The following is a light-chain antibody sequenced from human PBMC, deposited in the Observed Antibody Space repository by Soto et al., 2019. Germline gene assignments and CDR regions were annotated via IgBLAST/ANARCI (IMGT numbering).Light chain of an antibody. Sequence: DIRLTQSPSSLCASVGVRVTITCRASRSVNNFLNWYQQRPGKAPDXXIYGASRLQIGVPSRFTGSGYETDFNLTISGLQTEDFATYFCQQSFSSPPTFGQGTRLEIK. CDR1: RSVNNF. V-gene: IGKV1-39*01. J-gene: IGKJ5*01. CDR3: QQSFSSPPT. CDR2: GAS.